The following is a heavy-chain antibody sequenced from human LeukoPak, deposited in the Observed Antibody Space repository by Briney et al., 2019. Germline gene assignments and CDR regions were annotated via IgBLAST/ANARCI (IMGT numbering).Heavy chain of an antibody. CDR1: GGSFSGYY. D-gene: IGHD6-13*01. J-gene: IGHJ6*03. CDR2: INHSGST. CDR3: ARGQPHKRRDSSSWYSPPYYYYYYYMDV. V-gene: IGHV4-34*01. Sequence: SETLSLTCAVYGGSFSGYYWSWIRQPPGKGLEWIGEINHSGSTNYNPSLKSRVTISVDTSKNQFSLKLSSVTAADTAVYYCARGQPHKRRDSSSWYSPPYYYYYYYMDVWGKGTTVTVSS.